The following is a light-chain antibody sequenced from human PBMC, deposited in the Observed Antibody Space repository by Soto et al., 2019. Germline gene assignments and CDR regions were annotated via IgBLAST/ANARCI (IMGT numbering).Light chain of an antibody. CDR3: GAWDSSLNVYL. CDR1: SSNIGNDY. Sequence: QSVVTQPPSVSAAPGQEISISCSGSSSNIGNDYVSWYHQLPGTAPKLPIYDNTKRPSGIPDRFSGSKSGTSATLAITGLQTGDEGHYSCGAWDSSLNVYLFGGGTKVNVL. V-gene: IGLV1-51*01. CDR2: DNT. J-gene: IGLJ1*01.